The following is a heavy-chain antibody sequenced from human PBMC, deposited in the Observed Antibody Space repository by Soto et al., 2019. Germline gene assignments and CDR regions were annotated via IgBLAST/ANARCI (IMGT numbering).Heavy chain of an antibody. D-gene: IGHD2-21*01. CDR1: GFTFSAFW. V-gene: IGHV3-7*05. CDR3: ASDLAPPGEFFYDACDV. Sequence: EVQLVESGGGLVQPGESLRLSCAASGFTFSAFWMTWLRQAPGKGLEWVANIKRDGTVTHYGDSVEGRCTLSRDNAQNSLFLQLNSLRPEDTARYYCASDLAPPGEFFYDACDVWGQGTFVTVSS. CDR2: IKRDGTVT. J-gene: IGHJ3*01.